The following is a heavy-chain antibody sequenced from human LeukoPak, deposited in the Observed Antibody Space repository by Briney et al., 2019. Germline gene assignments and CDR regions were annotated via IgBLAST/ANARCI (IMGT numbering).Heavy chain of an antibody. Sequence: SETLSLTCTVSGGSLTNYYWSWVRQSPEGGLEWMGFIYYSGRTYYNPSLKGRATISVDTSKNQFSVSLNSVTAADTAVYYCVRESDWLFDHWGPGTLVTVSS. J-gene: IGHJ4*02. V-gene: IGHV4-59*01. CDR1: GGSLTNYY. D-gene: IGHD3-9*01. CDR2: IYYSGRT. CDR3: VRESDWLFDH.